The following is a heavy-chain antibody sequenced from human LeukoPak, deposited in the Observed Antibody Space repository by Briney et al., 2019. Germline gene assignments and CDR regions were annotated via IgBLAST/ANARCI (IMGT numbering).Heavy chain of an antibody. CDR1: GFTFSSYS. J-gene: IGHJ3*02. D-gene: IGHD2-2*01. CDR2: IKSKTDGGTT. CDR3: AKDRGSCSSTSCYHNDAFDI. V-gene: IGHV3-15*07. Sequence: KSGGSLRLSCAASGFTFSSYSMNWVRQAPGKGLEWVGRIKSKTDGGTTDYAAPVKGRFTISRDDSKNTLYLQMNSLRAEDTALYYCAKDRGSCSSTSCYHNDAFDIWGQGTMVTVSS.